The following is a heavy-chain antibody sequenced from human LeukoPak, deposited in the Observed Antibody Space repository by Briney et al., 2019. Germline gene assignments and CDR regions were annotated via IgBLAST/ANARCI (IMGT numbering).Heavy chain of an antibody. CDR3: ARESLGYKNWFDP. J-gene: IGHJ5*02. CDR1: GFTVSSNY. CDR2: IYSGGST. D-gene: IGHD5-24*01. V-gene: IGHV3-53*01. Sequence: PGGSLRLSCAASGFTVSSNYMSWVRQAPGKGLGWVSVIYSGGSTYYADSVKGRFTISRDNSKNTLYLQMNSLRAEDTAVYYCARESLGYKNWFDPWGQGTLVTVSS.